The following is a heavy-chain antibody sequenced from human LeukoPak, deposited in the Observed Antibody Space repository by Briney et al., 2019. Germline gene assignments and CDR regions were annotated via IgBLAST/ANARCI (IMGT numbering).Heavy chain of an antibody. D-gene: IGHD6-13*01. J-gene: IGHJ3*02. V-gene: IGHV3-7*01. Sequence: GGSLRLSCAASGFTFSSYWMSWVRQAPGKGLEWVANIKQDGSEKYYVDSVKGRFTISRDNAKNSLYLQMNSLRAEDTAVYYCASYSSSWHDAFAIWGQGTMVTVSS. CDR3: ASYSSSWHDAFAI. CDR2: IKQDGSEK. CDR1: GFTFSSYW.